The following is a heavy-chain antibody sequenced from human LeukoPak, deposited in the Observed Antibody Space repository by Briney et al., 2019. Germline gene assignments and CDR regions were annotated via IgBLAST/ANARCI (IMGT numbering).Heavy chain of an antibody. D-gene: IGHD6-13*01. V-gene: IGHV3-30*02. CDR1: GFTFSSYG. CDR3: TKTIPWGQQQFIRGFAP. Sequence: PGGSLRLSCAASGFTFSSYGMHWVRQAPDKGLEWVAVIWYDGSNKYYADSVKGRFTISRDNSKNTLSLQMNSLRAEDTAIYYCTKTIPWGQQQFIRGFAPWGQGTLVTVSS. CDR2: IWYDGSNK. J-gene: IGHJ5*02.